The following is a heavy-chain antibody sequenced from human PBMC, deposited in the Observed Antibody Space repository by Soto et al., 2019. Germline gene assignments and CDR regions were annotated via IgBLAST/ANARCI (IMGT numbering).Heavy chain of an antibody. Sequence: QVQLVQSGAEVKKPGASVKVSCKASGYTFTSYGISWVRQAPGQGLEWRGWISAYNGNTNYAPKLQGRVTMNTATSTSTAYRELRSLRSDDTAVYYCARPLYYGDVFDYWGQGTLVTVSS. V-gene: IGHV1-18*04. D-gene: IGHD4-17*01. CDR3: ARPLYYGDVFDY. CDR2: ISAYNGNT. CDR1: GYTFTSYG. J-gene: IGHJ4*02.